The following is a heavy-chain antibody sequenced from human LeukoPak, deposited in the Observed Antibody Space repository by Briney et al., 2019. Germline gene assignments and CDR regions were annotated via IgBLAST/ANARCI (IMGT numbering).Heavy chain of an antibody. V-gene: IGHV1-2*06. CDR3: ARGADCSSTSCRHTIYYYYGMDV. CDR2: INPNSGGT. J-gene: IGHJ6*02. Sequence: ASVKVSCKASGYTFTGYYMHWVRQAPGQGLEWMGRINPNSGGTNYAQKFRGRVTMTRDTSISTAYMELSSLRSEDTAVYYCARGADCSSTSCRHTIYYYYGMDVWGQGTTVTVSS. D-gene: IGHD2-2*01. CDR1: GYTFTGYY.